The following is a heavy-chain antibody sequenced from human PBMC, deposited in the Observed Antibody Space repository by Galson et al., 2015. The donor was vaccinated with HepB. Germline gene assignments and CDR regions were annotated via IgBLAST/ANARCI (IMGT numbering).Heavy chain of an antibody. J-gene: IGHJ4*02. Sequence: SLRLSCAASGFTFSSYGMHWVRQAPGKGLEWLAFVRYNGNNNYYADSVKGRFTASRDNAKKSLYLQINSLRAEDTAVYYCARVADADYGDHSHFDYWGQGTLVTVSS. D-gene: IGHD4-17*01. V-gene: IGHV3-30*02. CDR3: ARVADADYGDHSHFDY. CDR2: VRYNGNNN. CDR1: GFTFSSYG.